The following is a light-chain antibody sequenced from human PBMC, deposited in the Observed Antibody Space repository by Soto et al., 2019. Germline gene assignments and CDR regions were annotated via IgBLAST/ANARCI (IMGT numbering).Light chain of an antibody. Sequence: SYELTQPPSVSVAPGQTARITCGGNNIGSKSVHWYQQKPGQAPAVVVYDNSDRPSGIPERFYGSNSGNTATLTISRVEAGDEADYSCQVWDYSSVLYYAFGPGTKLTVL. J-gene: IGLJ1*01. V-gene: IGLV3-21*02. CDR2: DNS. CDR3: QVWDYSSVLYYA. CDR1: NIGSKS.